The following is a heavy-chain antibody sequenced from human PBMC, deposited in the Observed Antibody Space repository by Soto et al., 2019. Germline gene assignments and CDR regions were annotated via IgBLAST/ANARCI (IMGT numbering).Heavy chain of an antibody. CDR1: GDTFSSNS. V-gene: IGHV1-69*08. CDR2: IIPMLGRI. Sequence: QGHLVQSGTEVKKPGSSVKVSCKASGDTFSSNSINWVRQAPGQGLEWMGRIIPMLGRINYAQKFQGRVTIRADKSTTTVYMELSSLTSEDTAVYYCARGISEYCSGSTCYSYYFDHWGPGTLVTVSS. CDR3: ARGISEYCSGSTCYSYYFDH. D-gene: IGHD2-15*01. J-gene: IGHJ4*02.